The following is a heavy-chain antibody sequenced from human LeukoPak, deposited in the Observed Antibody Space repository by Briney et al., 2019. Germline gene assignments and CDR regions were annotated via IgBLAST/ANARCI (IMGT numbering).Heavy chain of an antibody. CDR2: IYTGGST. CDR1: GFIFSSYG. V-gene: IGHV3-NL1*01. J-gene: IGHJ4*02. CDR3: ASVGGSGWEFDY. Sequence: GGSLRLSCAASGFIFSSYGMHWVRQAPGKGLEWVSVIYTGGSTYYADSVKGRFTISRDNSKNTLYLQMNSLRAEDTAVYYCASVGGSGWEFDYWGQGTLVTVSS. D-gene: IGHD6-19*01.